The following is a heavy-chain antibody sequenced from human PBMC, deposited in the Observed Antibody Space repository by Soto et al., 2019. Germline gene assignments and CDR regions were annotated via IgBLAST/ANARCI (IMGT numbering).Heavy chain of an antibody. CDR1: GVTFSSYW. CDR2: IKQDGSEK. J-gene: IGHJ6*02. CDR3: ARDVSSLLGYYYGMDV. V-gene: IGHV3-7*04. Sequence: GGSLRLSCAAPGVTFSSYWMIWVRQAPGKGLEWVANIKQDGSEKYYVDSMKGRFTISRDNAKNSLYLQMNSLRAEDTAVYYCARDVSSLLGYYYGMDVWGQGTTVTVSS. D-gene: IGHD2-15*01.